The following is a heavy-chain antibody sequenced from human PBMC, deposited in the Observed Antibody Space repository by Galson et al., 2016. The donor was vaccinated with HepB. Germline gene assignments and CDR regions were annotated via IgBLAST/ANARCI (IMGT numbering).Heavy chain of an antibody. D-gene: IGHD3/OR15-3a*01. J-gene: IGHJ5*02. Sequence: SLRLSCAASGLSFSYNWMHWVRQAPGKGLVWVSRINGDGTVTNYADSIKGRFTVSRDNAKNTLYLQMDSLRAEETAVYYCTRDRGLDDTSGFDPWGQGTLVTVSS. CDR3: TRDRGLDDTSGFDP. CDR2: INGDGTVT. CDR1: GLSFSYNW. V-gene: IGHV3-74*01.